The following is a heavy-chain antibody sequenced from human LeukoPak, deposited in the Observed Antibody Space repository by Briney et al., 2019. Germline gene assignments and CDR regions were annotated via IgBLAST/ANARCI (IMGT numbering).Heavy chain of an antibody. Sequence: GASVKVSCKASGGTFSSYAISWVRQAPGQGLEWMGRIIPIFGTANHAQKFQGRVTITTDESTSTAYMELSSLRSEDTAVYYCARDPDPLYYDYVWGSYRPRLQPWFDPWGQGTLVTVSS. D-gene: IGHD3-16*02. J-gene: IGHJ5*02. CDR2: IIPIFGTA. CDR3: ARDPDPLYYDYVWGSYRPRLQPWFDP. CDR1: GGTFSSYA. V-gene: IGHV1-69*05.